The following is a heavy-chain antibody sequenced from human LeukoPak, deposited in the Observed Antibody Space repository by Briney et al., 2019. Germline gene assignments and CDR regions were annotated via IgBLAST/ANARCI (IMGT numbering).Heavy chain of an antibody. V-gene: IGHV4-61*01. Sequence: SETLSLTCTVSGGSVSSGSYYWSWIRQPPGKGLEWIGYIYYSGGTNYNPSLKSRVTISVDTSKNQFSLKLSSVTAADTAVYYCARDLRIQDAFDIWGQGTMVTVSS. J-gene: IGHJ3*02. D-gene: IGHD3-16*01. CDR2: IYYSGGT. CDR1: GGSVSSGSYY. CDR3: ARDLRIQDAFDI.